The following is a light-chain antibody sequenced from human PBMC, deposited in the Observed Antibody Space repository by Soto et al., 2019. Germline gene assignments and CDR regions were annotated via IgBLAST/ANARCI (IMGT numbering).Light chain of an antibody. CDR3: MQGTHWPFT. V-gene: IGKV2-30*01. Sequence: DVVMTQSPLFXXVTLGXPASISCRSSXSLVYSDGNIYLNWFQQRPGQSPRRLIYKVSNRDSGVPDRFSGGGSGTDFTLKISRVEAEDVGVYYCMQGTHWPFTFGPGTKVDIK. CDR2: KVS. J-gene: IGKJ3*01. CDR1: XSLVYSDGNIY.